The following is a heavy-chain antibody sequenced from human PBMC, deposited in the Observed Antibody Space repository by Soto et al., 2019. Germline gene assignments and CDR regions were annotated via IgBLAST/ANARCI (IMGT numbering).Heavy chain of an antibody. D-gene: IGHD1-7*01. CDR1: GDSVSSNSAA. V-gene: IGHV6-1*01. Sequence: PSQTLSLTCVISGDSVSSNSAAWNWIRLSPSRGPEWLARTYYRSRWYNDYTVSVRSRITVNPDTSKKQFSLQLTSVTPEDTAVYYCAGTTSHHWLYMDVWGKGATVTVSS. CDR2: TYYRSRWYN. J-gene: IGHJ6*03. CDR3: AGTTSHHWLYMDV.